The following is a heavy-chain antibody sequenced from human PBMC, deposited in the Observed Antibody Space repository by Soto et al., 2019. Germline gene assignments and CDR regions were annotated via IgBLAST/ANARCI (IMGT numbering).Heavy chain of an antibody. V-gene: IGHV1-69*02. CDR3: ARERHCSGGSCYRYGYYYYMVV. D-gene: IGHD2-15*01. Sequence: QVQLVQSGAEVKKPGSSVKVSCKASGGTFSSYTISWVRQAPGQGLEWMGRIIPILGIANYAQKFQGRVTITADKSTSTAYMELSSRRSEDTAVYYCARERHCSGGSCYRYGYYYYMVVWGKESTVTVS. CDR2: IIPILGIA. J-gene: IGHJ6*03. CDR1: GGTFSSYT.